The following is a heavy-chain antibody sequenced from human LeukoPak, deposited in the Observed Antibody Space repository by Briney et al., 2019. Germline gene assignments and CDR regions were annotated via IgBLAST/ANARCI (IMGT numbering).Heavy chain of an antibody. CDR1: GFIFRKYV. CDR2: ISSSGAST. V-gene: IGHV3-23*01. J-gene: IGHJ4*02. Sequence: GGSLRLSCAASGFIFRKYVMSWVRQAPGKGLEWVSAISSSGASTYYADSVKGRFTISRDNSKNTLYLQKNSLRTEDTAVYYCARDYYESSGYPPEPYDNWGQGTLVTVSS. CDR3: ARDYYESSGYPPEPYDN. D-gene: IGHD3-22*01.